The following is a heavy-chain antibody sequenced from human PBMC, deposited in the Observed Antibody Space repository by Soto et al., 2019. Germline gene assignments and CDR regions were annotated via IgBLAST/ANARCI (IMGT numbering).Heavy chain of an antibody. CDR3: ARGAASRGLTEWFDP. V-gene: IGHV4-31*01. D-gene: IGHD6-19*01. J-gene: IGHJ5*02. CDR2: IYYSGST. Sequence: QVQLQESGPGLVKPSQTLYLTCTVSGGSISSGGYYWTWIRQHPGKGLEWMGYIYYSGSTHYNPSLKRPLTTSIDPSKEQFSLKLSFVPAAETAAYYCARGAASRGLTEWFDPWGRGTLDTVSS. CDR1: GGSISSGGYY.